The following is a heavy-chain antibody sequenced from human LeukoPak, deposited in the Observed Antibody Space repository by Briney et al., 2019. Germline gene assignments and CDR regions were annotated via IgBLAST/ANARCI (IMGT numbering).Heavy chain of an antibody. D-gene: IGHD4-17*01. Sequence: PSETLSLTCTVSGASISTRSNYWGWIRHPPGKGLEWIGSIYYSGSTYFNPSLQSRVTLSVDTSNSQFFLKLNSVTAADTAVYYCVRDYGDYARQYYYGMDVWGQGTTVTVSS. CDR1: GASISTRSNY. J-gene: IGHJ6*02. V-gene: IGHV4-39*01. CDR2: IYYSGST. CDR3: VRDYGDYARQYYYGMDV.